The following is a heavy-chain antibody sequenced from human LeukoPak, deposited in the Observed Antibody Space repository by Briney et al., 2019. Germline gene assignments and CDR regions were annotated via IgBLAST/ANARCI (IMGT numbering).Heavy chain of an antibody. CDR3: ARGKTPTIVVVNSGPYYFDY. Sequence: PSETLSLTCTVSGGSISSSSYYWGWIRQPPGKGLEWIGEINHSGSTNYNPSLKSRVTISVDTSKNQFSLKLSSVTAADTAVYYCARGKTPTIVVVNSGPYYFDYWGQGTLVTVSS. V-gene: IGHV4-39*07. J-gene: IGHJ4*02. D-gene: IGHD3-22*01. CDR1: GGSISSSSYY. CDR2: INHSGST.